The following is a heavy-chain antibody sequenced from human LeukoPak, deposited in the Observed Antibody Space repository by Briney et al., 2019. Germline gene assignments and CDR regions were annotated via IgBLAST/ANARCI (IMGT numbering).Heavy chain of an antibody. Sequence: SVKVSRKASGGTFSSYAISWVRQAPGQGLEWMGRIIPILGIANYAQKFQGRVTITADKSTSTAYMELSSLRSEDTAVYYCARESGGPKVRGVISPWGQGTLVTVSS. J-gene: IGHJ5*02. CDR3: ARESGGPKVRGVISP. CDR2: IIPILGIA. D-gene: IGHD3-10*01. CDR1: GGTFSSYA. V-gene: IGHV1-69*04.